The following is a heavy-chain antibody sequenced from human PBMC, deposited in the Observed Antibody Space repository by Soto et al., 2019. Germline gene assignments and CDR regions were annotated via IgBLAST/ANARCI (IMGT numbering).Heavy chain of an antibody. CDR2: IMPIFPTP. CDR3: ARDKGRQQLGGNYYYGMDV. Sequence: QVQLVQSGAEVKKPGSSVTVSCKASGGTFGNSAISWVRQAPGQVLEWMGGIMPIFPTPDYAQKFQGRVTITADESTSTAYMEWTSWRSEDTAVYYWARDKGRQQLGGNYYYGMDVWGQGTTVTV. D-gene: IGHD1-1*01. J-gene: IGHJ6*02. V-gene: IGHV1-69*12. CDR1: GGTFGNSA.